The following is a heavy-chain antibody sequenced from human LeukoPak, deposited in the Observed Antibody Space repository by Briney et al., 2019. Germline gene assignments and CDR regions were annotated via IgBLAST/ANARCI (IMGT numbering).Heavy chain of an antibody. CDR3: ARELASGYVG. Sequence: SETLSLTCTVSGGFISSSSYYWGWIRQPPGKGLEWIGYIYYSGSTNYNPSLKSRVTISVDTSKNQFSLKLRSVAAADTAVYYCARELASGYVGWGQGTLVTVSS. V-gene: IGHV4-61*01. D-gene: IGHD6-25*01. J-gene: IGHJ4*02. CDR1: GGFISSSSYY. CDR2: IYYSGST.